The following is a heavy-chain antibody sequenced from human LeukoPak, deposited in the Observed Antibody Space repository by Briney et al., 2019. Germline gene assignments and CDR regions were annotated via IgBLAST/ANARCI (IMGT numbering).Heavy chain of an antibody. CDR3: ARENDYGDYYDAFDI. CDR1: GFTFSSYE. D-gene: IGHD4-17*01. CDR2: ISSSGSTI. J-gene: IGHJ3*02. Sequence: PGGSLRLSCAASGFTFSSYEMNWVRQAPGKGLEWVSYISSSGSTIYYADSVKGRFTISRDNAKNSLYLQMNSLRAEDTAVYYCARENDYGDYYDAFDIWGQGTMGTVSS. V-gene: IGHV3-48*03.